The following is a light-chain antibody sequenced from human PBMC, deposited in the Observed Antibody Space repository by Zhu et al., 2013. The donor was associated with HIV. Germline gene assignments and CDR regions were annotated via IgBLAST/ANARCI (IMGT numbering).Light chain of an antibody. J-gene: IGKJ4*01. Sequence: EIVLTQSPATLSVSPGESVTLSCRASQTFNSHLAWYQQKPGQAPRLLIYDAFTRATGTPARFSGSGSATEFSLTISSLQAEDVAVYYCQQYYSTPTFGGGTKVEIK. CDR1: QTFNSH. CDR3: QQYYSTPT. CDR2: DAF. V-gene: IGKV3-15*01.